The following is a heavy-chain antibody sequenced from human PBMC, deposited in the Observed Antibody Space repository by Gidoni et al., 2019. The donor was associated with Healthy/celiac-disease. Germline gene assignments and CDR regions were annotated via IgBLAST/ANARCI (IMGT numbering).Heavy chain of an antibody. CDR1: GYTFTSYA. CDR3: ARDRLSGYNWFDP. D-gene: IGHD3-10*01. Sequence: AEVKKPGASVKVSCKASGYTFTSYAMHWVRQAPGQRLEWMGWPNAGNGNTKYSQKFQGRVTITRDTSASTAYMELSSLRSEDTAVYYCARDRLSGYNWFDPWGQGTLVTVSS. CDR2: PNAGNGNT. J-gene: IGHJ5*02. V-gene: IGHV1-3*01.